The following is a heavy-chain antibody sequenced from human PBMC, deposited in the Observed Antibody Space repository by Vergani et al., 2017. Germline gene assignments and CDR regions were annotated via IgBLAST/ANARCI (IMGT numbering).Heavy chain of an antibody. CDR2: IYTSGST. J-gene: IGHJ4*02. V-gene: IGHV4-61*02. Sequence: QVQLQESGPGLVKPSQTLSLTCTVSGGSISSGSYYWSWIRQPAGKGLEWIGRIYTSGSTNYNPSLKSRVTISVDTSKNQFSLKLSSVTAADTAVYYCARESFGGDYVENFDYWGQGTLVTVSS. D-gene: IGHD4-17*01. CDR1: GGSISSGSYY. CDR3: ARESFGGDYVENFDY.